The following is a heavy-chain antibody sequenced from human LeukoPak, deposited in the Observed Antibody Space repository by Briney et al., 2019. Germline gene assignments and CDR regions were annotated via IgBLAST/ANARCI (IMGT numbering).Heavy chain of an antibody. D-gene: IGHD1-26*01. CDR3: AKRGAEVGATVAPGDY. CDR1: GFTFTSYA. J-gene: IGHJ4*02. V-gene: IGHV3-23*01. Sequence: PGGSLRLSCAASGFTFTSYAMSWVRQAPGKGLEWVSAISGSGGSTYYADSVKGRFTISSDNSKNTLYLQMNGLRAEDTAVYYCAKRGAEVGATVAPGDYWGQGTLVTVSS. CDR2: ISGSGGST.